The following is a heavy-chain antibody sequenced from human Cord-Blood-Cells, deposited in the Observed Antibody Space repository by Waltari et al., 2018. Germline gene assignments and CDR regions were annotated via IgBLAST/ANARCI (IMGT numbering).Heavy chain of an antibody. V-gene: IGHV1-69*12. Sequence: QVQLVQSGAEVKKPGSSVKVSCKASGGTFSSYAISWVRQAPGQGLEWMEGIIPILSTANYAQKVQGRVTITADESTSTAYMELSSLRSEDTAVYYCAREIFGDGYNDYWGQGTLVTVSS. CDR2: IIPILSTA. CDR1: GGTFSSYA. CDR3: AREIFGDGYNDY. D-gene: IGHD3-3*01. J-gene: IGHJ4*02.